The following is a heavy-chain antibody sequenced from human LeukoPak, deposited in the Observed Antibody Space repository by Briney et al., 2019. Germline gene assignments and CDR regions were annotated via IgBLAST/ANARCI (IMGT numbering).Heavy chain of an antibody. CDR2: INPNSGGT. D-gene: IGHD3-22*01. V-gene: IGHV1-2*02. CDR3: ARDRRPYYYDSSGYLD. J-gene: IGHJ4*02. Sequence: GASVKVSCKASGYTFTGYYMHWVRQAPGQGLEWMGWINPNSGGTNYAQKFQGRVTMTRGTSISTAYMELSRLRSDDTAVYYCARDRRPYYYDSSGYLDWGQGTLVTVS. CDR1: GYTFTGYY.